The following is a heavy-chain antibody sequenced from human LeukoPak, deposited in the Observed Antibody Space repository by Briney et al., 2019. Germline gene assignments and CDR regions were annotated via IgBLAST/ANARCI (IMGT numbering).Heavy chain of an antibody. CDR2: ISTYDGDT. J-gene: IGHJ4*02. CDR1: GYTFTTYG. D-gene: IGHD3-16*01. CDR3: AREGLGELTLDY. V-gene: IGHV1-18*01. Sequence: GASVKVSCKASGYTFTTYGITWVRQAPGQGLEWMGWISTYDGDTNYAQKLQGRVTMTTDTSTNTAYMERRSLRSDDTAVYYCAREGLGELTLDYWGQGTLVSVSS.